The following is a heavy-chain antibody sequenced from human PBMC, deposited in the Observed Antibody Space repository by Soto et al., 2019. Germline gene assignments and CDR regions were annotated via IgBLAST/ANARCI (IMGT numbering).Heavy chain of an antibody. D-gene: IGHD2-2*01. CDR3: AKHYCGSGTSCFDAFDI. V-gene: IGHV3-23*01. CDR1: GFTFSSYS. CDR2: ISSGGDT. J-gene: IGHJ3*02. Sequence: LRLSCAASGFTFSSYSMNWVRQAPGKGLEWVSSISSGGDTYYADSVQGRFTISRDNSKNTLYLQMSSLRAEDTAVYYCAKHYCGSGTSCFDAFDIWGQGTMVTVSS.